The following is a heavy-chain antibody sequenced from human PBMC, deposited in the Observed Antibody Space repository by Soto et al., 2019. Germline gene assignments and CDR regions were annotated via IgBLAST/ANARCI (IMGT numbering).Heavy chain of an antibody. CDR1: GGSFSGYY. D-gene: IGHD5-12*01. V-gene: IGHV4-34*01. Sequence: PSETLSLTCAVYGGSFSGYYWSWIRQPPGKGLEWIGEINHSGSTNYNPSLKSRVTISVDTSKNQFSLKLGSVTAADTAVYYCARVGWLRNFDYWGQGTLVTVSS. CDR2: INHSGST. CDR3: ARVGWLRNFDY. J-gene: IGHJ4*02.